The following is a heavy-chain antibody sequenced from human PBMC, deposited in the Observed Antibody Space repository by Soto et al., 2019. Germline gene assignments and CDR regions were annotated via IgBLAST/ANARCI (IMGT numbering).Heavy chain of an antibody. D-gene: IGHD1-1*01. CDR1: GDSVSSNSAG. J-gene: IGHJ6*03. CDR3: ARGSWDDVSGHYYMDV. CDR2: TYYKSKWYY. Sequence: SQTLLLTCDISGDSVSSNSAGWNWIRQTPSRGLEWLGRTYYKSKWYYTYAASVKSRITVSPDTSKNQLSLQLTSVTPEDTAVYYCARGSWDDVSGHYYMDVWDKGTTVTVSS. V-gene: IGHV6-1*01.